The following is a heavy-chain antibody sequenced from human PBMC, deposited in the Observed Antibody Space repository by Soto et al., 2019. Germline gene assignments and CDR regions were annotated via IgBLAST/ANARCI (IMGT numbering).Heavy chain of an antibody. J-gene: IGHJ4*02. CDR1: GFTFSHYA. CDR3: AREIYGDYGFDY. V-gene: IGHV3-30-3*01. D-gene: IGHD4-17*01. Sequence: QVQLVESGGGVVQPGRSLRLSCAASGFTFSHYAMHWVRQAPGKGPEWVAVISYDGSKIYYADSVEGRFTISRDNSKKTLYLQMNSLRAEDTAVYYCAREIYGDYGFDYWGQGTLVTVSS. CDR2: ISYDGSKI.